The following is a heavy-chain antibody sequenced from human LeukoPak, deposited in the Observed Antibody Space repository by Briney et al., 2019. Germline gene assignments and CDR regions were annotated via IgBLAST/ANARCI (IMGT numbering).Heavy chain of an antibody. J-gene: IGHJ4*02. CDR1: GGSISSYY. CDR3: ARRSDKMFDY. CDR2: IYYSGST. Sequence: SETLSLTCTVSGGSISSYYWSWIRQPPGKGLEWIGYIYYSGSTNYNPSLKSRVTISVDTSKNQFSLKLSSVTAADTAVYYCARRSDKMFDYWGQGTLVTVSS. V-gene: IGHV4-59*08. D-gene: IGHD3-10*02.